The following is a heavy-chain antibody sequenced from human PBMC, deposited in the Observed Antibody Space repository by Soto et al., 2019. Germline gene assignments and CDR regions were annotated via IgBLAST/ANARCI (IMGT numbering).Heavy chain of an antibody. V-gene: IGHV3-30-3*01. CDR2: ISYDGSNK. CDR3: AKGYIAAAGTSFCDY. Sequence: GGSLRLSCASSGFTFSSYAMHWVRQAPGKGLEWVAVISYDGSNKYYADSVKGRFTISRDNSKNTLYLQMNSLRAEDTAVYYCAKGYIAAAGTSFCDYWGQGTLVTVSS. J-gene: IGHJ4*02. D-gene: IGHD6-13*01. CDR1: GFTFSSYA.